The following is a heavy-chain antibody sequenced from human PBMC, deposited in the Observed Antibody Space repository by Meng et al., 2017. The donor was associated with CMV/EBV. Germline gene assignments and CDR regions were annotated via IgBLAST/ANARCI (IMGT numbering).Heavy chain of an antibody. CDR1: ADTVSSDSAA. Sequence: LYQSGLEMVHPPQARPLPGVISADTVSSDSAAWSWIRQSPSRGLEWLGRTYYRSKWYNDYAVSVKSRITINPDTSKNQFSQQLNSVTPEDTAVYYCARDKGMVELGSWFDPWGQGTLVTVSS. CDR2: TYYRSKWYN. J-gene: IGHJ5*02. V-gene: IGHV6-1*01. D-gene: IGHD2-15*01. CDR3: ARDKGMVELGSWFDP.